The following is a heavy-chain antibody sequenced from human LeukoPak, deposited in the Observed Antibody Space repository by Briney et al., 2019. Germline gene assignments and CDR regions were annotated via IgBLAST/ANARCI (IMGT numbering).Heavy chain of an antibody. V-gene: IGHV5-51*01. CDR3: ARHSREWELLADY. D-gene: IGHD1-26*01. J-gene: IGHJ4*02. CDR1: GYSFTTYW. CDR2: IYPGDSDT. Sequence: GESLKISCKGSGYSFTTYWIGWVRQMPGKGLEWMGIIYPGDSDTRYSPSFQGQATISADKSISTAYLQWSSLKASDTAMYYCARHSREWELLADYWGQGTLVTVSS.